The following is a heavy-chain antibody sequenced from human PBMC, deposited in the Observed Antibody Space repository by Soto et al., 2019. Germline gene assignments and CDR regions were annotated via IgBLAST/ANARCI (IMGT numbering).Heavy chain of an antibody. CDR3: EGQGGGYGYRFDY. J-gene: IGHJ4*02. CDR2: IIPIFGTA. D-gene: IGHD5-18*01. CDR1: GGTFSSYA. Sequence: QVQLVQSGAEVKKPGSSVKVSCKASGGTFSSYAISWVRQAPGQGLEWMGGIIPIFGTANYAQKFQGRVTNPADECTSTAYMELSSLRSEDTAVYYFEGQGGGYGYRFDYWGQGTLVTVSS. V-gene: IGHV1-69*01.